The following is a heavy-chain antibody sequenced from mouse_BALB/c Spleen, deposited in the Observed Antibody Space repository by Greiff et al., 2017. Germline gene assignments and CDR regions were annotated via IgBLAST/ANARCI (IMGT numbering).Heavy chain of an antibody. CDR1: GYTFTSYW. Sequence: VQLQQSGAELVKPGASVKLSCKTSGYTFTSYWIQWVKQRPGQGLGWIGEIFPGTGTTYYNEKFKGKATLTIDTSSSTAYMQLSSLTSEVSAVYFCVTRYIDVWGAGTTVTVAS. J-gene: IGHJ1*01. CDR2: IFPGTGTT. V-gene: IGHV1S132*01. CDR3: VTRYIDV.